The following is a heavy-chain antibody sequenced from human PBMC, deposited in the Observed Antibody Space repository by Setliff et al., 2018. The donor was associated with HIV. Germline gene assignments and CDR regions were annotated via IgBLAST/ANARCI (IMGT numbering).Heavy chain of an antibody. CDR1: GFTFSRYG. D-gene: IGHD3-22*01. CDR3: AKAARDYYDSSGYYIGIDY. V-gene: IGHV3-30*02. Sequence: GGSLRLSCAASGFTFSRYGMHWVRQAPGKGLEWVAFIRYDATDKYYAESVRGRFTISRDYSRNTLYLQMNSLRAEDAAVYYCAKAARDYYDSSGYYIGIDYWGRGTLVTV. J-gene: IGHJ4*02. CDR2: IRYDATDK.